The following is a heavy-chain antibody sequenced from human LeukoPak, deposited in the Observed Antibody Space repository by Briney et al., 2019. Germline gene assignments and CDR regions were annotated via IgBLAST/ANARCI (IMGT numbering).Heavy chain of an antibody. CDR3: ASSSWYLWFDP. D-gene: IGHD6-13*01. CDR1: GGSISSGYY. CDR2: IYHSGST. V-gene: IGHV4-38-2*02. J-gene: IGHJ5*02. Sequence: SETLSLTCTVSGGSISSGYYSGWIRQPPGKGLEWIGSIYHSGSTYYNPSLKSRVTISVDTSKNQFSLKLSSVTAADTAVYYCASSSWYLWFDPWGQGTLVTVSS.